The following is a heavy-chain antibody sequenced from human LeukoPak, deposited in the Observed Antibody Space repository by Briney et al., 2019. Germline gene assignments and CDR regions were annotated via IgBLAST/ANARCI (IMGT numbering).Heavy chain of an antibody. CDR1: GYTFTSYG. CDR3: ARDDYGENTFDY. D-gene: IGHD4-17*01. J-gene: IGHJ4*02. V-gene: IGHV1-18*01. CDR2: ISAYNGNT. Sequence: ASVKVSCKASGYTFTSYGISWVRQALGQGLEWMGWISAYNGNTNYAQKLQGRVTMTTDTSTSTAYMELRSLRSDDTAVYYCARDDYGENTFDYWGQGTLVTVSS.